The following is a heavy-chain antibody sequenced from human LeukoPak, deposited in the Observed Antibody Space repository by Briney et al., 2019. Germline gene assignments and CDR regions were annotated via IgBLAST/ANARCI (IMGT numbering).Heavy chain of an antibody. V-gene: IGHV4-30-4*01. J-gene: IGHJ4*02. D-gene: IGHD5-12*01. CDR2: IYSSGTT. Sequence: PSQTLSLTCTVSGGSISSGHYFWSWIRQPPGQGLEWIGYIYSSGTTYYSPSLKSRLTISIDTSKNQFSLKLSSLTAADTAVYSCARAGGYSGYDQGVFDYWGRGVLVTVSS. CDR1: GGSISSGHYF. CDR3: ARAGGYSGYDQGVFDY.